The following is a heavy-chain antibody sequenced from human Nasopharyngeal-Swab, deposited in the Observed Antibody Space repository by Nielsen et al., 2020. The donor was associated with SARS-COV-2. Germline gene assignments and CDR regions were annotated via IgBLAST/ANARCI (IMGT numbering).Heavy chain of an antibody. CDR1: GFTFDDYG. Sequence: GESLKISCAASGFTFDDYGMSWVRQVPGKGLEWVSGINWNGGSTGYADSVKGRFTISRDNSKNTVYLQMNSLRAEDTAVYYCAAAPSGDYGGYWGQGTLVTVSS. CDR2: INWNGGST. V-gene: IGHV3-20*04. D-gene: IGHD4-23*01. J-gene: IGHJ4*02. CDR3: AAAPSGDYGGY.